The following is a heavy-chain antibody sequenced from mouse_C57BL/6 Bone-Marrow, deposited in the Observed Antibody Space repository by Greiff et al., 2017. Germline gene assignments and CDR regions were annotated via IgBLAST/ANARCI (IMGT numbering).Heavy chain of an antibody. D-gene: IGHD1-1*01. V-gene: IGHV5-6*01. CDR3: AVSRITAVVDFDY. Sequence: EVKLMESGGDLVKPGGSLKLPCAASGFTFSSYGMSWVRQTPDKRLEWVATISSGGSYTYYPDSVKGRSTISRDNAKKTLYLQMSSLKSKDTAMYYCAVSRITAVVDFDYWGQGTTLTVTA. CDR1: GFTFSSYG. J-gene: IGHJ2*01. CDR2: ISSGGSYT.